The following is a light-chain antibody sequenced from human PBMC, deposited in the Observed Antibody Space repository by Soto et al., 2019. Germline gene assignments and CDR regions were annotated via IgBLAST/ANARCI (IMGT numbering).Light chain of an antibody. CDR1: QSVSSN. CDR2: GAS. J-gene: IGKJ1*01. CDR3: QQYSNWPRT. Sequence: DIVMTQSPLSLPVTPGEPASISCRASQSVSSNLAWYQQKPGQAPSLLIYGASTRATGIPDRFSGSGSGTEFTLTISSLQSEDFAVYYCQQYSNWPRTFGQGTKVDIK. V-gene: IGKV3-15*01.